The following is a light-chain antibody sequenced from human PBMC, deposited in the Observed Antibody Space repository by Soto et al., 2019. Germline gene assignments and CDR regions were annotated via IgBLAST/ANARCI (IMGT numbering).Light chain of an antibody. CDR2: AAS. CDR3: LQDYNYPLT. J-gene: IGKJ4*01. Sequence: AIQVTHSPSSLSASVLYRVTITFLASQGIRNDLGWYQQKPGKAPKLLIYAASSLQSGVPSRFSGSGSGTDFTLTISSLQPEDFATYYCLQDYNYPLTFGGGTKVDI. CDR1: QGIRND. V-gene: IGKV1-6*01.